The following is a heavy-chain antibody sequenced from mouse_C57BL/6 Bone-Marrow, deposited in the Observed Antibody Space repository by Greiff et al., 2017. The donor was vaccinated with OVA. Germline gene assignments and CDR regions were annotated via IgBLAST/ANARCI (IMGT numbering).Heavy chain of an antibody. J-gene: IGHJ2*01. V-gene: IGHV1-22*01. CDR2: INPNNGGT. CDR3: ARGWTDLALLN. D-gene: IGHD1-1*01. Sequence: VEPGASVKMSCKASGYTFTDYNMHWVKQSHGKSLEWIGYINPNNGGTSYNQKFKGKATLTVNKSSSAAYMELRSLTSEDSAVYYCARGWTDLALLNWGQGTTLTVSS. CDR1: GYTFTDYN.